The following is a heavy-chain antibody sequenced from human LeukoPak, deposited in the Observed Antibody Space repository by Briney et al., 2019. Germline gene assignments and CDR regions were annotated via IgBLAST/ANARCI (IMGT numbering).Heavy chain of an antibody. J-gene: IGHJ4*02. CDR2: ISTGGAGT. CDR1: GFIFSSYA. CDR3: AKRGSALRYFDF. D-gene: IGHD3-9*01. V-gene: IGHV3-23*01. Sequence: GGSLRLSCAASGFIFSSYAMSWVRQAPGKGLEWVSAISTGGAGTYYADSVKGRFTISRDNSKNTLYLQMNSLRAEGTAVYYCAKRGSALRYFDFWGQGTLVTVSS.